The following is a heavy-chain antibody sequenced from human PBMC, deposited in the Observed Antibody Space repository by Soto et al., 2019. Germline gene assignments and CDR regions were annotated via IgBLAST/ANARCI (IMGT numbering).Heavy chain of an antibody. CDR2: IYSGDST. CDR1: GFTVSSNY. J-gene: IGHJ4*02. Sequence: EVQLVESGGGLVQPGGSLRLSCAASGFTVSSNYMSWVRQAPGKGLEWVSVIYSGDSTYYADSVKGRFTISRHNSKNTLYLQMNSLRAEDTAVYYCAREIVSTNDYFDYWGQGTLVTVSS. CDR3: AREIVSTNDYFDY. V-gene: IGHV3-53*04. D-gene: IGHD2-15*01.